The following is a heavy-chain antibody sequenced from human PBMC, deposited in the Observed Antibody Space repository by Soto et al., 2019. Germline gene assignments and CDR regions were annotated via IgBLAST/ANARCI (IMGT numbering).Heavy chain of an antibody. CDR3: AHTPSYYQYDWFDP. Sequence: QITLKESGPTLVKPTQTLTLTCTFSGFSLTTRGVGVGWIRQPPGKALECLALIYWGDDKRYSPSLQSRLSIPTDTSNNQLVMTMTNVDPVDTATYYCAHTPSYYQYDWFDPWGQGTLVSVSS. CDR2: IYWGDDK. J-gene: IGHJ5*02. D-gene: IGHD3-10*01. CDR1: GFSLTTRGVG. V-gene: IGHV2-5*02.